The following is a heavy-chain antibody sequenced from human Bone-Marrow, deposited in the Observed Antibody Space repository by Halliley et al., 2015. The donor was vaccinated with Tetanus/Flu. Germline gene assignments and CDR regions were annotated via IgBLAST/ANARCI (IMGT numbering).Heavy chain of an antibody. CDR3: ATGDCGGGSCHFFDF. V-gene: IGHV3-15*01. CDR1: GFPFSDVW. D-gene: IGHD2-15*01. CDR2: IKRKIDGETT. Sequence: SLRLSCAASGFPFSDVWMHWVRQAPGKAPEWVGRIKRKIDGETTDYAAPVKDRFTISRDDSKDTLYLRMNSLKTEDTAVYSCATGDCGGGSCHFFDFWGQGTLVTVSS. J-gene: IGHJ4*02.